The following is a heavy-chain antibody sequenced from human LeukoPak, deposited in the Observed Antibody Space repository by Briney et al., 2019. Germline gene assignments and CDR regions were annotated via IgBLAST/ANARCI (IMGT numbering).Heavy chain of an antibody. Sequence: SVKVSCKASGGTFSSYAISWVRQAPGQGLEWMGGTIPIFGTANYAQKFQGRVTITADESTSTAYMELSSLRSEDTAVYYCARADITIFGVVISLAFDIWGQGTMVTVSS. V-gene: IGHV1-69*01. CDR3: ARADITIFGVVISLAFDI. CDR2: TIPIFGTA. CDR1: GGTFSSYA. J-gene: IGHJ3*02. D-gene: IGHD3-3*01.